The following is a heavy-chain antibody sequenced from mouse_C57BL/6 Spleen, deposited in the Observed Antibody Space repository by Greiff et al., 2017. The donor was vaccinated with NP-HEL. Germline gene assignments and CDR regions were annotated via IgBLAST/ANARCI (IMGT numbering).Heavy chain of an antibody. J-gene: IGHJ3*01. CDR3: TREGIYDYDRAWFAN. V-gene: IGHV1-15*01. D-gene: IGHD2-4*01. CDR1: GYTFTDYE. Sequence: QVQLQQSGAELVRPGASVTLSCKASGYTFTDYEMHWVKQTPVHGLEWIGAIDPETGGTAYNQKFKGKAILTADKSSSTAYMELRSLTSEDSAVYYCTREGIYDYDRAWFANWGQETLVTDSA. CDR2: IDPETGGT.